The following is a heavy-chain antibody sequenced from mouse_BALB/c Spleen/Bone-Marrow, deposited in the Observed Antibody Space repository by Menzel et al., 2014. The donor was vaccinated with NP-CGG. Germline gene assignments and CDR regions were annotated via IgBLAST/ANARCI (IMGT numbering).Heavy chain of an antibody. V-gene: IGHV1-80*01. CDR1: GYAFSSYW. J-gene: IGHJ1*01. CDR3: ARRVYGNYRYFDV. CDR2: IYPGDGDT. D-gene: IGHD2-1*01. Sequence: QVQLKQSGAELVRPGSSVKISCKASGYAFSSYWMNWVKQRPGQGLEWIGQIYPGDGDTNYNGKFKGKATLTAYKSSSTSYMQLSSLTSEDSAVYFCARRVYGNYRYFDVWGAGTTVTVSS.